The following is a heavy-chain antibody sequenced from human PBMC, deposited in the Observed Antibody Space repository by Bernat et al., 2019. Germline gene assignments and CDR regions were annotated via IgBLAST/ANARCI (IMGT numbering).Heavy chain of an antibody. D-gene: IGHD6-19*01. J-gene: IGHJ3*02. CDR1: GFTFSTYD. Sequence: EVQLLESGGGLVQPGGSLRLSCAASGFTFSTYDLHWVRQATGKGLEWVSAIGTPGDTYYAGSVKGRFTISRENARNSVYLQMNSLRAGDTAVYYCARAQNIAVAGPGAFDIWGQGTMVTVSS. CDR3: ARAQNIAVAGPGAFDI. CDR2: IGTPGDT. V-gene: IGHV3-13*04.